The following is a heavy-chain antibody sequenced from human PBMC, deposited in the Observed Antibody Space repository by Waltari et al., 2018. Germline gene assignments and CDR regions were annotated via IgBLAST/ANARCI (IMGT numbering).Heavy chain of an antibody. D-gene: IGHD4-17*01. V-gene: IGHV3-21*01. J-gene: IGHJ4*02. CDR1: GFTFSDYT. CDR3: VRSDYGDYVGGYY. Sequence: EVQLVESGGGLVKPGGSLRLSCAASGFTFSDYTMSWVRPTPGKGLEGVSSSSSCSSFRYDADSVKGRFTISRDNAKNSLFLQMNSLRAEDTSVYYCVRSDYGDYVGGYYWGQGTVVTVSS. CDR2: SSSCSSFR.